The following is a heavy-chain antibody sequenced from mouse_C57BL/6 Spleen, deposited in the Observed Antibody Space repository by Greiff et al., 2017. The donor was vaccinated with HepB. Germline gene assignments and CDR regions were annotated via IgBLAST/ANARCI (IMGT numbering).Heavy chain of an antibody. CDR1: GYTFTDYY. CDR3: ARKAKIYYDYDHFDY. D-gene: IGHD2-4*01. V-gene: IGHV1-26*01. J-gene: IGHJ2*01. CDR2: INPNNGGT. Sequence: EVQLQQSGPELVKPGASVKISCKASGYTFTDYYMNWVKQSHGKSLEWIGDINPNNGGTSYNQKFKGKATLTVDKSSSTAYMELRSLTSEDSAVYYCARKAKIYYDYDHFDYWGQGTTLTVSS.